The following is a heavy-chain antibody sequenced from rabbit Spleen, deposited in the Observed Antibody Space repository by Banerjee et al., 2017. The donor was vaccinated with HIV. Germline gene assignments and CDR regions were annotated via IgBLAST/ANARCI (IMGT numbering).Heavy chain of an antibody. Sequence: QEQLEESGGDLVKPEGSLTLTCTASGFSFSSSYWICWVRQAPGKGLEWIACIGIGSGSTYYASWAKGRFTISKTSSTTVTLQMTSLTAADTATYFCARDGAGGSYFALWGPGTLVTVS. CDR1: GFSFSSSYW. D-gene: IGHD8-1*01. J-gene: IGHJ4*01. CDR3: ARDGAGGSYFAL. CDR2: IGIGSGST. V-gene: IGHV1S45*01.